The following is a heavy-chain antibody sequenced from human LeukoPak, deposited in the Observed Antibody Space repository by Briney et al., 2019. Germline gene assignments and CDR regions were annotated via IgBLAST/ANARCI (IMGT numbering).Heavy chain of an antibody. CDR1: GFTFSSYS. D-gene: IGHD5-18*01. CDR3: ARDKHSYGYSDY. Sequence: GGSLRLSCAASGFTFSSYSMNWVRQAPGKGLEWVSSISSSSSYIYYADSVKGRFTISRDNAKNSLYLQMNSLRAEDTAVYYCARDKHSYGYSDYWGQGTLVTVSS. CDR2: ISSSSSYI. J-gene: IGHJ4*02. V-gene: IGHV3-21*01.